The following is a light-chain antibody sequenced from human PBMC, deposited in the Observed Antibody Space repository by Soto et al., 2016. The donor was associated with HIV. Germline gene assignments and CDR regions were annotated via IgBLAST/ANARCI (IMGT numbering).Light chain of an antibody. J-gene: IGLJ1*01. V-gene: IGLV3-21*03. CDR2: DDS. CDR1: NIGSKN. CDR3: QVWDSNSDHQV. Sequence: SYVLTQPPSVSVAPGKTAKITCGGNNIGSKNVHWYQQKPGQAPVLVVSDDSDRPSGIPERFSGSNSGNTAALNISRVEAGDEADYYCQVWDSNSDHQVFGTGTKVTVL.